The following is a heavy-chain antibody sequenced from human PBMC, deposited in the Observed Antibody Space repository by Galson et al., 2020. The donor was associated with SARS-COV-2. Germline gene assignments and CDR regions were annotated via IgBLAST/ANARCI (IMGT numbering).Heavy chain of an antibody. CDR3: ARDLTYTSGWYGGELFDY. D-gene: IGHD6-19*01. J-gene: IGHJ4*02. V-gene: IGHV3-30*04. CDR2: ISYDEGNK. CDR1: GFTFNSYA. Sequence: GGSLRLSCAASGFTFNSYAMHWVRQAPGKGLEWVAVISYDEGNKFYADSVKGRFTISRDNSKNTLYLQMNSLRAEDTAVYYCARDLTYTSGWYGGELFDYWGQGTLVTVSS.